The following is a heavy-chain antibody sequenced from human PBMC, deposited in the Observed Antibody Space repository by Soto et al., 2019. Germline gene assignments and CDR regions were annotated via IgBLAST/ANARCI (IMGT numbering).Heavy chain of an antibody. Sequence: GASVKVSCKASGGTFSSYAISWVRQAPGQGLEWMGGIIPIFGTANYAQKFQGRVTITADESTSTAYMELSSLRSEDTAVYYCARYYCGGDCHSAFDIWGQGTMVTVSS. D-gene: IGHD2-21*02. V-gene: IGHV1-69*13. J-gene: IGHJ3*02. CDR1: GGTFSSYA. CDR2: IIPIFGTA. CDR3: ARYYCGGDCHSAFDI.